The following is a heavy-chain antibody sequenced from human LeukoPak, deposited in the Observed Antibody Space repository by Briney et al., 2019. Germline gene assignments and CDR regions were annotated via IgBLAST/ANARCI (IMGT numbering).Heavy chain of an antibody. V-gene: IGHV3-7*03. J-gene: IGHJ4*02. CDR1: GFTFSDYW. CDR2: IKEDGSEK. CDR3: ARTLMGGGALDY. D-gene: IGHD3-10*01. Sequence: GGSLRLSCTASGFTFSDYWLNWVRQAPGKGLKWVANIKEDGSEKYYVDSVKGRFTISRDNAKNSLFLQINSLRVEDTAVYYCARTLMGGGALDYWGQGTLVTVSS.